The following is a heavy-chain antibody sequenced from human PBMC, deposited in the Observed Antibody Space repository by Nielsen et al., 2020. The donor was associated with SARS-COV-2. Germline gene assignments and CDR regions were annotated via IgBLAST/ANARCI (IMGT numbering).Heavy chain of an antibody. CDR1: GFTFSSYA. Sequence: GESLKISCAASGFTFSSYAMSWVRQAPGKGLEWVSAISGSGGSTYYADSVKGRFTISRDNSKNTLYLQMNSLRAEDTAVYYCAKFAFWSGIYYLDYWGQGTLVTVSS. CDR2: ISGSGGST. D-gene: IGHD3-3*01. J-gene: IGHJ4*02. CDR3: AKFAFWSGIYYLDY. V-gene: IGHV3-23*01.